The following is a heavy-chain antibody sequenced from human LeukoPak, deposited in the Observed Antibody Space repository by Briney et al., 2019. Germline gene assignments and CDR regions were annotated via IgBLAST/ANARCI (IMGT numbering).Heavy chain of an antibody. J-gene: IGHJ6*03. CDR2: ISGSGSGGST. CDR3: AKDFMHYGSGRPYYMDV. D-gene: IGHD3-10*01. V-gene: IGHV3-23*01. Sequence: PGGSLRLSCAASGFTFSSYVMIWVRQAPGKGLEWVSVISGSGSGGSTYYADSVKGRFTISRDNSKNTVFLQMNSLRIEDTAMYYCAKDFMHYGSGRPYYMDVWGEGTTVIISS. CDR1: GFTFSSYV.